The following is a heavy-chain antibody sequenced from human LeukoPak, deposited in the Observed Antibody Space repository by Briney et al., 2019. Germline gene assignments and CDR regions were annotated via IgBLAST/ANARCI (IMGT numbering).Heavy chain of an antibody. CDR1: GYTFTGYY. CDR3: ARADYDEYYFDY. Sequence: ASVWVSCKASGYTFTGYYMHWVRQAPGQGLEWMGWINPNSGATNYAQKFQGRVTVTRDTSISTAYMELSRLRSDDTAVYYCARADYDEYYFDYWGQGTLVTVSS. CDR2: INPNSGAT. V-gene: IGHV1-2*02. J-gene: IGHJ4*02. D-gene: IGHD4-17*01.